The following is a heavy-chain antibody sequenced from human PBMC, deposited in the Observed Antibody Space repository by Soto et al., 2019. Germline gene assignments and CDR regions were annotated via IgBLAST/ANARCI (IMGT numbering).Heavy chain of an antibody. CDR3: AREEYGSGSYSPFALPTFYYYYCMDV. D-gene: IGHD3-10*01. CDR2: IYYSGST. J-gene: IGHJ6*02. Sequence: PSETLSLTCTVSGGSISSGDYYWSWIRQPPGKGLEWIGYIYYSGSTYYNPSLKSRVTISVDTSKNQFSLKLSSVTAADTAVYYCAREEYGSGSYSPFALPTFYYYYCMDVWGQGTTVTVSS. CDR1: GGSISSGDYY. V-gene: IGHV4-30-4*01.